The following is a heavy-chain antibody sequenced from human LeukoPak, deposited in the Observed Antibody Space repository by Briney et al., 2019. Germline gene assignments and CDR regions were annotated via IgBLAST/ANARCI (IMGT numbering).Heavy chain of an antibody. Sequence: GGSLRLSCAASGFTFSSYAMHWVRQAPGKGLEWVAVISYDGSNKYYADSVKGRFTISRDNSKNTLYLQMNSLRAEDTAVYYCARATIRFLEWLPAQNYYYYYMDAWGKGTTVTVSS. CDR2: ISYDGSNK. J-gene: IGHJ6*03. CDR3: ARATIRFLEWLPAQNYYYYYMDA. V-gene: IGHV3-30*04. CDR1: GFTFSSYA. D-gene: IGHD3-3*01.